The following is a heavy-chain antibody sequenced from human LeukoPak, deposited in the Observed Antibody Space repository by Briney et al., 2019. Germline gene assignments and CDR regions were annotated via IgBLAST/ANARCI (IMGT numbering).Heavy chain of an antibody. V-gene: IGHV3-43*02. CDR2: ITGKSDTT. CDR1: GFSFDDHA. Sequence: GGSLRLSCEASGFSFDDHAMHWVRQAPGKGLEWVSLITGKSDTTKYADSVKGRFTTSRDNSKGSLYLQMNNLKTEDSALHYCVKGRGGSESCYRHADYWGQGTLVTVSS. D-gene: IGHD3-16*01. J-gene: IGHJ4*02. CDR3: VKGRGGSESCYRHADY.